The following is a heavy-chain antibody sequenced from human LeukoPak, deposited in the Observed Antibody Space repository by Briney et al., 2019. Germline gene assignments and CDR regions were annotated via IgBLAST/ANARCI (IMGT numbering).Heavy chain of an antibody. Sequence: GGSLRLSCAASGFTFSSYWMSWVRQAPGKGLEWVANIKQDGSEKYYVDSVKGRFTISRDNAKNSLYLQMNSLRAEDTAVYYCARDNYGSGSSHYYGMDVWGQGTTVTVSS. V-gene: IGHV3-7*01. CDR2: IKQDGSEK. CDR3: ARDNYGSGSSHYYGMDV. J-gene: IGHJ6*02. CDR1: GFTFSSYW. D-gene: IGHD3-10*01.